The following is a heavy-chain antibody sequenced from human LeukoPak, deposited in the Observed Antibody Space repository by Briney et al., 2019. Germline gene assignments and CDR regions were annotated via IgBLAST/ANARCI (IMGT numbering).Heavy chain of an antibody. CDR2: IYYSGTT. D-gene: IGHD6-13*01. CDR1: GGSISGYY. CDR3: ARAGSQIIIAGTL. Sequence: SKTLSLTCTVSGGSISGYYWSWIRQPPGKGLEWIGYIYYSGTTNYNPSLKSRVTISVDTSKNQISLNLTSVTVADTAVYYCARAGSQIIIAGTLWGQGTLVTVSS. J-gene: IGHJ4*02. V-gene: IGHV4-59*01.